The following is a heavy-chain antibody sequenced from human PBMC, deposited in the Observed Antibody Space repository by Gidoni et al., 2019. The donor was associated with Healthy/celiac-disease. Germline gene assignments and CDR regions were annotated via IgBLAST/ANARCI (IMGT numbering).Heavy chain of an antibody. Sequence: QVQLQESGPGLVKPSETLSLTCTVSGGSISSYYWSWIRQPPGKGLEWIGYIYYSGSTNYNPSLKSRVTISVDTSKNQFSLKLSSVTAADTAVYYCARDRGAISSGSAFDYWGQGTLVTVSS. D-gene: IGHD3-22*01. V-gene: IGHV4-59*01. CDR3: ARDRGAISSGSAFDY. CDR1: GGSISSYY. CDR2: IYYSGST. J-gene: IGHJ4*02.